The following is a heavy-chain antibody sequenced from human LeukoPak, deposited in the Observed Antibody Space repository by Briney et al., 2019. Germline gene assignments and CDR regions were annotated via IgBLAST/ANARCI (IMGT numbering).Heavy chain of an antibody. V-gene: IGHV3-7*01. CDR2: IKQDGSDK. D-gene: IGHD1-26*01. Sequence: GGSLRLSCAASGFTFSSYWMHWVRQAPGKGLEWVANIKQDGSDKYYVDSVKGRFTISRDNAKNSLYLQMNSLRAEDTAVYYCASYSGNYGFGYWGQGTLVTVSS. CDR1: GFTFSSYW. J-gene: IGHJ4*02. CDR3: ASYSGNYGFGY.